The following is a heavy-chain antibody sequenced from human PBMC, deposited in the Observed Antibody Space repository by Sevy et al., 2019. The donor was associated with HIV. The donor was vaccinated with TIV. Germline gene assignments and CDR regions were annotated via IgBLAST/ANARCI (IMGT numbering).Heavy chain of an antibody. CDR3: AKDEVSPNSGVVIEYFQH. J-gene: IGHJ1*01. CDR2: ISGSGGST. V-gene: IGHV3-23*01. Sequence: GGSLRLSCAASGFTFSSYAMSWVRQAPGKGLEWVSAISGSGGSTYYADSVKGRFTISRDNSKNTLYLQMNSLRAEDTAVYYCAKDEVSPNSGVVIEYFQHWGQGTLVTVSS. D-gene: IGHD3-3*01. CDR1: GFTFSSYA.